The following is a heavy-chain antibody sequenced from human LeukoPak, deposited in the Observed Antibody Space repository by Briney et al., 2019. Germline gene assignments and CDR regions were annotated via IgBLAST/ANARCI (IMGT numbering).Heavy chain of an antibody. CDR2: ISAYNGNT. J-gene: IGHJ4*02. Sequence: ASVKVSCKTSSYTFIRYGISWVRQAPGQGLEWMGWISAYNGNTNYAQKFQGRVAMTTDTSTSTAYMELRSLRSDDTAVYYCARMLAAAVTPHFDYWGQGTLVTVSS. D-gene: IGHD4-23*01. V-gene: IGHV1-18*01. CDR3: ARMLAAAVTPHFDY. CDR1: SYTFIRYG.